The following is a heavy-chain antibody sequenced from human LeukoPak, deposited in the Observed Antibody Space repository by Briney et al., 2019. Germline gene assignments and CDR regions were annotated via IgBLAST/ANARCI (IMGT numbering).Heavy chain of an antibody. J-gene: IGHJ4*02. V-gene: IGHV4-39*07. Sequence: SETLSLTCTVSGGSISSSSYYWGWIRQPPGKGLEWIGSIYYSGSTYYSPSLKSRVTISLDTSRNQFSLKLNSVTAADTAVYYCASSRVPRASFDYWGQGTLVTVSS. CDR3: ASSRVPRASFDY. CDR1: GGSISSSSYY. CDR2: IYYSGST. D-gene: IGHD5-12*01.